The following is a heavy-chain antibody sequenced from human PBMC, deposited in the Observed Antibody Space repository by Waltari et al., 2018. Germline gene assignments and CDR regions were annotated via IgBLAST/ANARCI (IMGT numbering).Heavy chain of an antibody. Sequence: QVQLQESGPGLVKPSETLSLTCTVSGGSFSSYYWRWLRPPPGTGLVWIGRIYTSGSTNYNPSLKSRVTMSVDTSKNQFSLKLSSVTAADTAVYYCAREKITYYDFWSGYSYYYYYDMDVWGQGTTVTVSS. CDR2: IYTSGST. V-gene: IGHV4-4*07. CDR3: AREKITYYDFWSGYSYYYYYDMDV. J-gene: IGHJ6*02. D-gene: IGHD3-3*01. CDR1: GGSFSSYY.